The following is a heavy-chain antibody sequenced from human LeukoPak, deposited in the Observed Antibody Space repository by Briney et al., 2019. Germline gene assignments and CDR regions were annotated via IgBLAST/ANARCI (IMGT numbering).Heavy chain of an antibody. CDR3: ARDRAAYYDSSGYDWFDP. CDR1: GFTFSSYG. Sequence: HPGGSLRLSCAASGFTFSSYGMHWVRQAPGKGLEWVAVIWNDGSNKYYADSVKGRFTISRDNSKNTLYLQMNSLRAEDTAVYYCARDRAAYYDSSGYDWFDPWGQGTLVTVSS. V-gene: IGHV3-33*01. J-gene: IGHJ5*02. D-gene: IGHD3-22*01. CDR2: IWNDGSNK.